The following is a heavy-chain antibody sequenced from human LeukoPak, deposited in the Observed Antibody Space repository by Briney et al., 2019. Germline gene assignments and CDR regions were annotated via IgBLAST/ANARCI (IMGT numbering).Heavy chain of an antibody. CDR2: IYYSGST. CDR1: GGSMRSYY. CDR3: ARVVFKRGAFDI. Sequence: SETLSLTCTVSGGSMRSYYWSWIRQPPGKGLEWIGYIYYSGSTYYNPSLKSRVTISVDTSKNQFSLKLSSVTAADTAVYYCARVVFKRGAFDIWGQGTMVTVSS. V-gene: IGHV4-59*12. D-gene: IGHD2-21*01. J-gene: IGHJ3*02.